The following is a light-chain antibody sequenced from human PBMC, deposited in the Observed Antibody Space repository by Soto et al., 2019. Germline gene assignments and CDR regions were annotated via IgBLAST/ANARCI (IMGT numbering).Light chain of an antibody. V-gene: IGLV2-23*02. J-gene: IGLJ7*01. CDR2: EVS. CDR3: CSYGGSRAV. Sequence: QSVLTQPASVSGSPGQSITISCTGTSSDVGSHNLVSWYQQHPGQAPKLMIYEVSKRSLGVSTRFSASKSGNTASLTISGLQAEDDADYYCCSYGGSRAVFGGGTQLTVL. CDR1: SSDVGSHNL.